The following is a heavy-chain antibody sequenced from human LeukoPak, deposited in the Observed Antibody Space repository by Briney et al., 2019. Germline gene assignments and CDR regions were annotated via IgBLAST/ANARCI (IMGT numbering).Heavy chain of an antibody. D-gene: IGHD3-10*01. V-gene: IGHV4-38-2*01. CDR1: GYSISSGYY. Sequence: SETLSLTCAVSGYSISSGYYWGWIRQPPGKGLEWIGSIYHSGSTYYNPSLKSRVTISVDTSKNQFSLKLSSVTAGVTAVYYCARHRAAGWFGELLPIDYWGQGTLVTVSS. J-gene: IGHJ4*02. CDR3: ARHRAAGWFGELLPIDY. CDR2: IYHSGST.